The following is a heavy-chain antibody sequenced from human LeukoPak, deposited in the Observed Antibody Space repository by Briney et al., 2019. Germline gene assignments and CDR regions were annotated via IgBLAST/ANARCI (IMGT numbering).Heavy chain of an antibody. J-gene: IGHJ6*03. D-gene: IGHD3-3*01. CDR2: IWYDGSNK. Sequence: GRSLRLSCAASGFTFSSYGMHWVRQAPGKGLEWVVVIWYDGSNKYYADSVKGRFTISRDNSKNTLYLQMNSLRAEDTAVYYCARAYYDFWSGSRSYMDVWGKGTTVTVSS. CDR1: GFTFSSYG. CDR3: ARAYYDFWSGSRSYMDV. V-gene: IGHV3-33*01.